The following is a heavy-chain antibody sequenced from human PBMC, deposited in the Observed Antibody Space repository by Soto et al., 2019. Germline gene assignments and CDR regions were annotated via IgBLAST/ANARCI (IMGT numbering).Heavy chain of an antibody. CDR3: VKDQGGYSGYVFDY. CDR2: ISSNGGST. D-gene: IGHD5-12*01. CDR1: GFTFSNYA. V-gene: IGHV3-64D*06. J-gene: IGHJ4*02. Sequence: PGGSLRLSCAASGFTFSNYAMHWVRQAPGKGLEYVSAISSNGGSTYYADSVKGRFTISRDNSKNTLYLQMSSLRAEDTAVYYCVKDQGGYSGYVFDYWGQGNLVTGSS.